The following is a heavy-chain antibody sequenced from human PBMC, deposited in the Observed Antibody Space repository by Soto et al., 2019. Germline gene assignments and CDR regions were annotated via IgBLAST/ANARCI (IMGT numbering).Heavy chain of an antibody. CDR3: AAQDDYYDSSGYRYYYYGMDV. CDR2: ISSSGSTI. J-gene: IGHJ6*02. Sequence: GGSLRLSCAASGFTFSSYEMNWVRQAPGKGLEWVSYISSSGSTIYYADSVKGRFTISRGNAKNSLYLQMNSLRAEDTAVYYCAAQDDYYDSSGYRYYYYGMDVWGQGTTVTVSS. V-gene: IGHV3-48*03. D-gene: IGHD3-22*01. CDR1: GFTFSSYE.